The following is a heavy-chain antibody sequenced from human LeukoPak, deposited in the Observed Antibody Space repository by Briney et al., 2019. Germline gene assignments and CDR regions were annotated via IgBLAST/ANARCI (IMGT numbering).Heavy chain of an antibody. CDR3: ARGAYSSSWYASFDY. J-gene: IGHJ4*02. CDR1: GFTFSSYA. CDR2: ISGSGGST. Sequence: GSLRLSCAASGFTFSSYAMSWVRQAPGKGLEWVSTISGSGGSTYYADSVKGRFTISRDNSKNTLYLQMNSLRAEDTAVYYCARGAYSSSWYASFDYWGQGTLVTVSS. V-gene: IGHV3-23*01. D-gene: IGHD6-13*01.